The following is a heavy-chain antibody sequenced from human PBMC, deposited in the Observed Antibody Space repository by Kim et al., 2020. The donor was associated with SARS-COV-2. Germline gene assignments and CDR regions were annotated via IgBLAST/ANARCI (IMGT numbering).Heavy chain of an antibody. J-gene: IGHJ5*02. CDR3: ATAPAIAVAGKGVNNWFDP. Sequence: ASVKVSCKVSGYTLTELSMHWVRQAPGKGLEWMGGFDPEDGETIYAQKFQGRVTMTEDTSTDTAYMELSSLRSGDTAVYYCATAPAIAVAGKGVNNWFDPWGQGTLVTVSS. CDR1: GYTLTELS. D-gene: IGHD6-19*01. CDR2: FDPEDGET. V-gene: IGHV1-24*01.